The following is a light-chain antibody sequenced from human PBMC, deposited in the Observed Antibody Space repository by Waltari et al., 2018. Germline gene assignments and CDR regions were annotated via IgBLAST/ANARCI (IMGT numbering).Light chain of an antibody. Sequence: EIVMTQSPATLSVSPGERATLSCRASQSVSSNLAWYQQRPGQAPRLLIYDTSTRATGVPARFSGTGSGTEFTLTISGLQSEDSATYYCQQYNNWPPMYTFGQWTRLEIK. CDR1: QSVSSN. CDR2: DTS. CDR3: QQYNNWPPMYT. J-gene: IGKJ2*01. V-gene: IGKV3-15*01.